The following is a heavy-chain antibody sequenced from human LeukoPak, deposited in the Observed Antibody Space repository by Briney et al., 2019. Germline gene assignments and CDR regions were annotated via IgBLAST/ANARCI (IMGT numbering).Heavy chain of an antibody. D-gene: IGHD1-7*01. CDR3: ARGSVIKTGTTVPNWFDP. CDR2: ISSSSSTI. J-gene: IGHJ5*02. V-gene: IGHV3-48*02. Sequence: PGGSLRLSCAASGFTFSSYSMNWVRQAPGKGLEWVSYISSSSSTIYYADSVKGRFTISRDNAKNSLYLQMNSLRDEDTAVYYCARGSVIKTGTTVPNWFDPWGQGTLVTVSS. CDR1: GFTFSSYS.